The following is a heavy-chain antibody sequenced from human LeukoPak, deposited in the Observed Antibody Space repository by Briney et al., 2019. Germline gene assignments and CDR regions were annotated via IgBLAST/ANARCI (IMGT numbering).Heavy chain of an antibody. Sequence: SETLSLTCTVSNDSISSYDWSWIRQPPGKGLEWIGYIYYTGSTNYSPSLKSRVTMSVDKSKNQFSLNLSSVTAADTAVYYCARGIADPYSFDSWGQGTLVTVSS. D-gene: IGHD6-13*01. V-gene: IGHV4-59*12. CDR2: IYYTGST. CDR3: ARGIADPYSFDS. J-gene: IGHJ4*02. CDR1: NDSISSYD.